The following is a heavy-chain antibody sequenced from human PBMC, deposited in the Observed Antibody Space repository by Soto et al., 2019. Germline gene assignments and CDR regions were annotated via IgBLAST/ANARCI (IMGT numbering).Heavy chain of an antibody. D-gene: IGHD3-9*01. J-gene: IGHJ5*02. Sequence: GGSLRLSCAASGFSVRSSYMSWVRQPPGKGLEWLSVIYSGGTAKYADSVKGRFTISRDKTKNTLYLQMNNLGAEDTAVYYCAREDDRLNGWFDPWGQGXPVTVYS. CDR1: GFSVRSSY. CDR2: IYSGGTA. V-gene: IGHV3-53*01. CDR3: AREDDRLNGWFDP.